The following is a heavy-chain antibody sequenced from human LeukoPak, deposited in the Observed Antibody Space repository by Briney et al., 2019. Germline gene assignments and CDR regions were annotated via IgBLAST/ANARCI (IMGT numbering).Heavy chain of an antibody. CDR2: ISSSGATI. CDR3: TRDAGTRLKYSFGYGDY. V-gene: IGHV3-48*03. Sequence: GGSLRLSCVASGFTFHNYEMNWVRQAPGKGLEWVSYISSSGATIYYADAVKGRFTISRDNAKSSLYLQMNSLRAEDTAVYYCTRDAGTRLKYSFGYGDYWGQGALVTVSS. D-gene: IGHD5-18*01. J-gene: IGHJ4*02. CDR1: GFTFHNYE.